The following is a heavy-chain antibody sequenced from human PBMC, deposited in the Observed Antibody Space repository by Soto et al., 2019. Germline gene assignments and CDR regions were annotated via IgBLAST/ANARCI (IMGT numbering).Heavy chain of an antibody. D-gene: IGHD1-1*01. CDR2: ISWNSGSI. CDR1: GFTFDDYA. Sequence: EVQLVESGGGLVQPGRSLRLSCAASGFTFDDYAMHWVRQAPGKGLEWVSGISWNSGSIGYADSVKGRFTISRDNAKNSLYLQMNSLRAGDTALYYCAKDMENEYYYYYYMDVWGKGTTVTVSS. V-gene: IGHV3-9*01. J-gene: IGHJ6*03. CDR3: AKDMENEYYYYYYMDV.